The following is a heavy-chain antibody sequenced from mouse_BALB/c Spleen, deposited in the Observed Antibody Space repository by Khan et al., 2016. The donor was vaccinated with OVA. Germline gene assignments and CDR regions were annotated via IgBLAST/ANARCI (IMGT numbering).Heavy chain of an antibody. J-gene: IGHJ2*01. Sequence: QVQLKQSGAELVKAGASVKMSCKASGYTFTSYWMHWVKQRLGQGLEWFAETNPTNGRTYYNEKFKSKATLTVDKSSSTTYMLLSGPTFEDSAVXYCARIKKIVATYFDYWGQGTTLTVSS. D-gene: IGHD1-1*01. CDR3: ARIKKIVATYFDY. CDR1: GYTFTSYW. CDR2: TNPTNGRT. V-gene: IGHV1S81*02.